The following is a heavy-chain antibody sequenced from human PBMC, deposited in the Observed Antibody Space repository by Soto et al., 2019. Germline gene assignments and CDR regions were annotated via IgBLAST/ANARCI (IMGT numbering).Heavy chain of an antibody. CDR2: ISGSGDST. Sequence: EVQLLESGGGLVQPGGSLRLSCAASGFTFSSYAMSLVRQAPGTGLEWVSVISGSGDSTYYAASVRGRFTISRDNSKNTLYLQMTSLRAEDTAVYYCAKDRDGAAAGPTTVYGMDVWGHGTTVTVSS. CDR1: GFTFSSYA. V-gene: IGHV3-23*01. D-gene: IGHD6-13*01. CDR3: AKDRDGAAAGPTTVYGMDV. J-gene: IGHJ6*02.